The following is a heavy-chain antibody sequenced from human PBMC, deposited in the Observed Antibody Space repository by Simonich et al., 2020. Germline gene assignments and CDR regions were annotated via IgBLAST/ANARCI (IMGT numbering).Heavy chain of an antibody. D-gene: IGHD2-21*01. CDR1: GYTFTGYY. V-gene: IGHV1-2*02. Sequence: QVQLVQSGAEVKKPGASVKVSCKASGYTFTGYYMHWVRQAPGQGLEWMGWINPNSGGKNYAQKFQGRVTMTRDTSNSTAYMELSRLRSDDTAVYYCARNGLVGILKAFDIWGQGTMVTVSS. CDR2: INPNSGGK. J-gene: IGHJ3*02. CDR3: ARNGLVGILKAFDI.